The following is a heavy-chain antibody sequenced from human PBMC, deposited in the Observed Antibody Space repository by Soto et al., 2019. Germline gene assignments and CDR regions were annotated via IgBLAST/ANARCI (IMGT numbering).Heavy chain of an antibody. V-gene: IGHV4-39*01. J-gene: IGHJ4*02. D-gene: IGHD3-22*01. CDR3: ARDYDSSGDY. CDR2: IYYSGST. Sequence: QLQLQESGPGLVKPSETLSLTCTVSGGSISTSSYYWGWIRQPPGKGLEWIGSIYYSGSTYYNPSLXXRVTISGDTSKNPFSLKLSSVTAADTAVYYCARDYDSSGDYWGQGTLVTVSS. CDR1: GGSISTSSYY.